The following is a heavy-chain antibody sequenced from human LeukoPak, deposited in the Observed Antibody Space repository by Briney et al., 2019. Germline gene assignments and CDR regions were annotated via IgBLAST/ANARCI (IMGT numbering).Heavy chain of an antibody. Sequence: PSQTLSLTCTVSGGSISSGDYYWSWIRQPPGKGLEWFGYIYYSGSTYYNPSLKSRVTISVDTSKNQFSLKLSSVTAADTAVYYCARTRRDGYNPVDYWGQGTLVTVSS. CDR1: GGSISSGDYY. CDR3: ARTRRDGYNPVDY. D-gene: IGHD5-24*01. V-gene: IGHV4-30-4*08. J-gene: IGHJ4*02. CDR2: IYYSGST.